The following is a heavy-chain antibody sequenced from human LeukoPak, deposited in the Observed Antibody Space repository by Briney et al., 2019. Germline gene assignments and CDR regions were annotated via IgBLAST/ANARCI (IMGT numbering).Heavy chain of an antibody. V-gene: IGHV3-74*01. CDR3: ARDDGDGYMYYFDY. J-gene: IGHJ4*02. CDR2: INSDGSIT. D-gene: IGHD5-24*01. CDR1: GFTFSSYW. Sequence: GGSLRLSCAASGFTFSSYWMHWVRQVPGKGLVWVSRINSDGSITNYADSVKGRFTISSDNAKNTLHLEMNSLRVEDTALYYCARDDGDGYMYYFDYWGQGTLVTVSS.